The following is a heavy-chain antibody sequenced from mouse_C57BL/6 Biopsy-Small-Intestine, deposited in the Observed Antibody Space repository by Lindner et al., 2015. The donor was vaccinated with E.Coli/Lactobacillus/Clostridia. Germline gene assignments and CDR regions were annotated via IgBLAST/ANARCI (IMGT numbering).Heavy chain of an antibody. Sequence: VQLQESGGGLVKPGGSLKLSCAASGFTFSSYAMSWVRQTPEKRLEWVATISDGGSYTYYPDNVKGRFTISRDNAKNNLYLQMSHLKSEDTAMYYCARGGRGFDYWGQGTLVTVSA. CDR1: GFTFSSYA. V-gene: IGHV5-4*01. J-gene: IGHJ3*01. CDR2: ISDGGSYT. CDR3: ARGGRGFDY. D-gene: IGHD1-1*01.